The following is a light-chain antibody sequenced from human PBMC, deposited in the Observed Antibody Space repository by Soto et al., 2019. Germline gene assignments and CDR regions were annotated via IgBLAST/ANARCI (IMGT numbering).Light chain of an antibody. CDR3: SSYTSSTTWV. CDR2: EVS. Sequence: QSALTQPASVSGSPGQWIAISCTGTNSDVGGYNYVSWYQHHPGKAPKLIIYEVSNRPSGVSNRFSGSKSGNTASLTISGLQAEDEADYYCSSYTSSTTWVFGGGTKLTVL. J-gene: IGLJ3*02. V-gene: IGLV2-14*01. CDR1: NSDVGGYNY.